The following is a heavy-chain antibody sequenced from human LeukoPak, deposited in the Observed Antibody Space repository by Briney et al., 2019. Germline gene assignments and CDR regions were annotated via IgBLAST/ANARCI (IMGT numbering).Heavy chain of an antibody. V-gene: IGHV4-34*01. CDR3: ARAFRGYQLLSRSCWYFDY. D-gene: IGHD2-2*01. CDR2: INHSGST. CDR1: GGSFSGYY. Sequence: SETLSLTCAVYGGSFSGYYWSWIRQPPGKGLEWIGEINHSGSTNYNPSLKSRVTISVDTSKNQFSLKLSSVTAADTAVYYCARAFRGYQLLSRSCWYFDYWGQGTLVTVSS. J-gene: IGHJ4*02.